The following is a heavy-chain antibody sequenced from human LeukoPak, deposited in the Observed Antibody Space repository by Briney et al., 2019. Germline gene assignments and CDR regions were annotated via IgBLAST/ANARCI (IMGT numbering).Heavy chain of an antibody. CDR3: ARGLWFGELLGPYYYYYGMDV. CDR2: IIPIFGTA. V-gene: IGHV1-69*06. Sequence: ASVKVSCKASGGTFSSYAISWVRQAPGQGLEWMGGIIPIFGTANYAQKFQGRVTITADKPTSTAYMELSSLRSEDTAVYYCARGLWFGELLGPYYYYYGMDVWGKGTTVTVSS. D-gene: IGHD3-10*01. J-gene: IGHJ6*04. CDR1: GGTFSSYA.